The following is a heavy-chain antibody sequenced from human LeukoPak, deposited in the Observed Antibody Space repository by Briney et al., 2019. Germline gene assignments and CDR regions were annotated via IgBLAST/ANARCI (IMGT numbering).Heavy chain of an antibody. D-gene: IGHD1-26*01. Sequence: AGSLRLSCVGSGFTFTTYAMIWVRQAPGKGLEWLSPISSTSTYTHYADSVKGRFTISRANAKNSLYLQMNSLRSDDTAVYYCARDQGGASDSKPQYYRFGLDVWGQGTTVTVS. J-gene: IGHJ6*02. CDR1: GFTFTTYA. CDR3: ARDQGGASDSKPQYYRFGLDV. CDR2: ISSTSTYT. V-gene: IGHV3-21*01.